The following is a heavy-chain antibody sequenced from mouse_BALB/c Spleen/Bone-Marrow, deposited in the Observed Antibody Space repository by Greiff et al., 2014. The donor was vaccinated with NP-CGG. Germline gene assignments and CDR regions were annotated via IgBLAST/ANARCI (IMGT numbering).Heavy chain of an antibody. V-gene: IGHV2-2*02. D-gene: IGHD2-14*01. Sequence: VQLQQSGPGLVQPSQSLSITCTVSGFSLTNYGVHWVRQSPGKGLEWLGVIWSGGSTDYNAAFISRLSISKDNSKSQVFFKMNSLQTNDTAIYYCARKGYYRYSYYYAMDYWGQGTSVTVSS. CDR2: IWSGGST. CDR1: GFSLTNYG. CDR3: ARKGYYRYSYYYAMDY. J-gene: IGHJ4*01.